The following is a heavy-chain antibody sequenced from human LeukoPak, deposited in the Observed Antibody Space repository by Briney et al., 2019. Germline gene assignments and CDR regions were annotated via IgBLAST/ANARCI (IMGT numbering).Heavy chain of an antibody. V-gene: IGHV3-7*01. J-gene: IGHJ4*02. CDR1: GFTFSSYW. D-gene: IGHD1-26*01. CDR2: IKQDGSEK. CDR3: ASASVGAASSFDY. Sequence: GGSLRLSCAASGFTFSSYWMSWVRQAPGKGLEWVANIKQDGSEKYYVDSVKGRFTISRDNAKNSLYLQMNSLRAEDTAVYYCASASVGAASSFDYWGQGTLVTVSS.